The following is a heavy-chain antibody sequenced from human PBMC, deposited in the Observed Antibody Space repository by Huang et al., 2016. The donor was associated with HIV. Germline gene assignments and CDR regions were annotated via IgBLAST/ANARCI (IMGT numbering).Heavy chain of an antibody. Sequence: EVQLLESGGGLVRPGGSLRLSCAASGVTFSRYAMSWVRQAQGKGLEWGAVISSNGETSDYTDSVKGRFTISRDNSKNTVSMQMHSLRVEDTAVYYCAKGRATILDRLDSWGQGTLVTVSS. CDR2: ISSNGETS. CDR1: GVTFSRYA. V-gene: IGHV3-23*01. J-gene: IGHJ4*02. D-gene: IGHD3-3*01. CDR3: AKGRATILDRLDS.